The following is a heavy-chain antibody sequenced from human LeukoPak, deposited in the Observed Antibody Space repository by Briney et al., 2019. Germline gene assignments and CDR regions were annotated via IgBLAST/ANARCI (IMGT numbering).Heavy chain of an antibody. CDR3: ARDGSGVWFDY. CDR1: GYTFTSYG. CDR2: ISAYNGNT. J-gene: IGHJ4*02. V-gene: IGHV1-18*01. D-gene: IGHD3-10*01. Sequence: ASVKVSCKASGYTFTSYGISWVRQAPEQGLEWMGWISAYNGNTDYAQKLQGRVTMTTDTSTSTAYMELRSLRSDDTAVYFCARDGSGVWFDYWGQGTLVTVSS.